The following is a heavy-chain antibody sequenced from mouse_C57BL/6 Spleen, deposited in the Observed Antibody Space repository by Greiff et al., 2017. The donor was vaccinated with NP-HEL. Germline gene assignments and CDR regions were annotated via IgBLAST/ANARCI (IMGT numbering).Heavy chain of an antibody. J-gene: IGHJ1*03. CDR1: GYTFTDYY. CDR3: ARGIKERYYYGSSHWYFDV. Sequence: EVQLQQSGPELVKPGASVKISCKASGYTFTDYYMNWVKQSHGKSLEWIGDINPNNGGTSYNQKFKGKATLTVDKSSSTAYMELRSLTSEDSAVYYCARGIKERYYYGSSHWYFDVWGTGTTVTVSS. V-gene: IGHV1-26*01. D-gene: IGHD1-1*01. CDR2: INPNNGGT.